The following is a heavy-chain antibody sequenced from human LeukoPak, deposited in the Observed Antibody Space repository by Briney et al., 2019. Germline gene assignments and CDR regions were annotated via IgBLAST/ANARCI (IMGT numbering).Heavy chain of an antibody. D-gene: IGHD5-12*01. V-gene: IGHV4-39*01. CDR1: GGSISSSSYY. Sequence: SETLSLTCTVSGGSISSSSYYWGWTRQPPGKGLEWIGSIYYRGSTYYNPSLKSRVTISVDTSKNQFSLKLSSVTAADTAVYFCARRVIVATIDYWGQGTLVTVSS. J-gene: IGHJ4*02. CDR3: ARRVIVATIDY. CDR2: IYYRGST.